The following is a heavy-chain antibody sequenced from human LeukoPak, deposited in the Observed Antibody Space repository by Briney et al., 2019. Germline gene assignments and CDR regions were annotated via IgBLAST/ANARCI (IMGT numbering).Heavy chain of an antibody. CDR2: ISGSDGST. D-gene: IGHD1-14*01. V-gene: IGHV3-23*01. CDR1: GFTFSSYA. Sequence: GGSLRLSCAASGFTFSSYAMTWVRQAPGKGREWVSAISGSDGSTYYADAVKGRFTISRDNSKNTLYLQMNSLRVEDTAVYYCAKTRKGIDYWGQGTLVTVSS. CDR3: AKTRKGIDY. J-gene: IGHJ4*02.